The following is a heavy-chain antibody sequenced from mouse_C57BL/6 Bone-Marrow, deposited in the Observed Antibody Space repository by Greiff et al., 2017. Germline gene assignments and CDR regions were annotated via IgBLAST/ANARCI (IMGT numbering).Heavy chain of an antibody. Sequence: VQLQESGAELVRPGTSVKMSCKASGYTFTNYWIGWAKQRPGHGLEWIGDIYPGGGYTNYNEKFKGKATLTADKSSSTAYMQFSSLTSEDSAFYYCARLGVWYAMDYWGQGTSVTVSS. J-gene: IGHJ4*01. CDR3: ARLGVWYAMDY. CDR2: IYPGGGYT. CDR1: GYTFTNYW. V-gene: IGHV1-63*01.